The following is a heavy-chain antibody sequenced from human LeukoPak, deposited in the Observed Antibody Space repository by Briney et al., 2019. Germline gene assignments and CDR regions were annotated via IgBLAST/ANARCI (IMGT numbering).Heavy chain of an antibody. CDR1: GGSISSYY. D-gene: IGHD1-14*01. Sequence: SETLSLTCTVSGGSISSYYWSCIRQPAGKGPEWIGRIYTSGGTNYNPSLKSRVTMSVDTSKNQFSLKLSSVTAADTAVYYCARVTLDRLDYWGQGTLVTVSS. CDR3: ARVTLDRLDY. CDR2: IYTSGGT. V-gene: IGHV4-4*07. J-gene: IGHJ4*02.